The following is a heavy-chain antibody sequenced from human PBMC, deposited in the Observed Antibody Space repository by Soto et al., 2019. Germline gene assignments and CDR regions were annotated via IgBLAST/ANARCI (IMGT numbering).Heavy chain of an antibody. J-gene: IGHJ5*02. D-gene: IGHD4-4*01. CDR3: ARDSHDNSNYLSNWFDP. CDR2: IYYSGRT. CDR1: GGSISSGDYY. Sequence: QVQLQESGPGLVKPSQTLSLTCTVSGGSISSGDYYWSWIRQPPGKGLEWIGYIYYSGRTYYNPSLTGRVTILVDTSKTQFSLELSSVTAADTAVYYCARDSHDNSNYLSNWFDPWGQGTLVTVSS. V-gene: IGHV4-30-4*01.